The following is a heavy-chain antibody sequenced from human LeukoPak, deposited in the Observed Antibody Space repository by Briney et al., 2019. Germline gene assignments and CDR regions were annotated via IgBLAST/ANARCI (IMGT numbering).Heavy chain of an antibody. CDR1: GYTFTSYY. Sequence: ASVRVSCKASGYTFTSYYMHWVRQAPGQGLEWMGIINPSGGSTSYAQKFRGRVTMTRDTSTSTVYMELSSLRSEDTAVYYCASERGEVGATRAFDIWGQGTMVTVSS. D-gene: IGHD1-26*01. CDR2: INPSGGST. CDR3: ASERGEVGATRAFDI. J-gene: IGHJ3*02. V-gene: IGHV1-46*01.